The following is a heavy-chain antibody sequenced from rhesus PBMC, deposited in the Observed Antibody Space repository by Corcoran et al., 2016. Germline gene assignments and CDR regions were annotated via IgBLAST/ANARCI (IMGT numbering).Heavy chain of an antibody. Sequence: QVQLQESGPGLVKPSETLSLTCTVSGGSISGYYYWRWIRQPPGKGLEWIGGIYGNSVSTYYNPSLKSRVTISKDTSKNQFSLKLRSVTAADTAVYYCTRSTPYYDYDWGQGVLVTVSS. CDR3: TRSTPYYDYD. J-gene: IGHJ4*01. D-gene: IGHD3-40*01. CDR1: GGSISGYYY. CDR2: IYGNSVST. V-gene: IGHV4-143*01.